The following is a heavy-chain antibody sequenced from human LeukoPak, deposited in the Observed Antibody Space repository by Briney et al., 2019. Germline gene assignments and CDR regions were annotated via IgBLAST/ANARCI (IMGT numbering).Heavy chain of an antibody. CDR3: AKRAHMVRGVISY. CDR1: GFTFSSYS. Sequence: GGSLRPSCAASGFTFSSYSMNWVRQAPGKGLEWVSSISSSSSYIYYADSVKGRFTISRDNSKNTLYLQMNSLRAEDTAVYYCAKRAHMVRGVISYWGQGTLVTVSS. V-gene: IGHV3-21*04. J-gene: IGHJ4*02. D-gene: IGHD3-10*01. CDR2: ISSSSSYI.